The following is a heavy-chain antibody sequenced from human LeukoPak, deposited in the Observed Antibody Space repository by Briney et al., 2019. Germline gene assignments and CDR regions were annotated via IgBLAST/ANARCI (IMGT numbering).Heavy chain of an antibody. CDR3: ARDEDIVATIGGYFDY. J-gene: IGHJ4*02. CDR1: GFTFSSYA. V-gene: IGHV3-30*04. D-gene: IGHD5-12*01. CDR2: ISYDGSNK. Sequence: GRSLRLSCAASGFTFSSYAMHWVRQAPGKGLEWVAVISYDGSNKYYADSVKGRFTISRDDSKNTLYLQMNSLRAEDTAVYYCARDEDIVATIGGYFDYWGQGTLVTVSS.